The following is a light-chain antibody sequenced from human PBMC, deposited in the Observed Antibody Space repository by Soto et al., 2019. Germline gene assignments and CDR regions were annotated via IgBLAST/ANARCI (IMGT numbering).Light chain of an antibody. CDR3: SSYAGSSTYV. Sequence: QSALTQPPSASGSPGQSVTISCTGTSSDVADYQYVSWYQQHPGKAPKLMIYEVNKRPSGIPDRFSGSKSGSTASLTVSGLQPEEEADYYCSSYAGSSTYVFGTGTKLTV. CDR1: SSDVADYQY. V-gene: IGLV2-8*01. CDR2: EVN. J-gene: IGLJ1*01.